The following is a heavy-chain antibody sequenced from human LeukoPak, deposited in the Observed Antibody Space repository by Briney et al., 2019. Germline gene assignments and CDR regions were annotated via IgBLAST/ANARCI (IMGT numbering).Heavy chain of an antibody. CDR2: IIPIFGTA. CDR3: ASSNYYGSGSFPDY. Sequence: SVKVSCKASGGTFSGYAISWVRQAPGQGLEWMGGIIPIFGTANYARKFQGRVTITADESTSTAYMELSSLRSEDTAVYYCASSNYYGSGSFPDYWGQGTLVTVSS. D-gene: IGHD3-10*01. V-gene: IGHV1-69*01. J-gene: IGHJ4*02. CDR1: GGTFSGYA.